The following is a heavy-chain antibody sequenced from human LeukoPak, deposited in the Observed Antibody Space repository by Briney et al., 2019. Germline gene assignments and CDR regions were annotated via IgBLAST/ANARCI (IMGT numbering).Heavy chain of an antibody. CDR2: INPNSGGT. D-gene: IGHD2-21*01. V-gene: IGHV1-2*02. CDR1: GYTFTDYY. Sequence: EASVKVSCKSSGYTFTDYYLHWVRQAPGQGLEWMGWINPNSGGTNYAQKFQGRVTLTRDTSITTTYMELSRLRSDDTAVYYCAKDGNFDYWGQGILVTVSS. J-gene: IGHJ4*02. CDR3: AKDGNFDY.